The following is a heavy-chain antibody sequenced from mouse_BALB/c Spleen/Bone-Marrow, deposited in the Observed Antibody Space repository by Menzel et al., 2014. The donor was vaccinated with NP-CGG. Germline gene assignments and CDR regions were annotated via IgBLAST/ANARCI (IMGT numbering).Heavy chain of an antibody. J-gene: IGHJ2*01. Sequence: EVQGVESGAELVKPGASVKLSCTGSGFNIXDTFMHWVKHRPEQGLEWIGRIDPANGNTKYDPKFQGKATITADTSSNTAYLHLTSLTSEDTAVYYCTRGEYYWGQGTTLAVSS. CDR1: GFNIXDTF. CDR3: TRGEYY. CDR2: IDPANGNT. V-gene: IGHV14-3*02.